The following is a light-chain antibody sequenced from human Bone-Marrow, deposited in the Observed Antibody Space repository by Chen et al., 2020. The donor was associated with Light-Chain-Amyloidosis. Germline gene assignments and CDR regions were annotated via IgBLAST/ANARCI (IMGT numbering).Light chain of an antibody. V-gene: IGLV3-21*02. CDR2: DDS. Sequence: SYVLTQPSSVSVAPGQTATIACGGNNIGSTSVNWYQQTPGQAPLLVVYDDSARPSGSPERLSGSNSGNTATLTISRVEAGDEADYYCQVWDRSSDRPVFGGGTKLTVL. CDR1: NIGSTS. CDR3: QVWDRSSDRPV. J-gene: IGLJ3*02.